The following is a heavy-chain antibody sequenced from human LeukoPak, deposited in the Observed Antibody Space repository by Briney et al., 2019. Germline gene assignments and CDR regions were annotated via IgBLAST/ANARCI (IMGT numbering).Heavy chain of an antibody. D-gene: IGHD2-2*01. CDR2: ITPNSGRT. Sequence: ASVKVSCTASGYTFTGYYMHWVRQAPGQGLEWMGWITPNSGRTNYAQKYQGRVTMTRDTSISTAYIELSRLRSDDTAVYYCARELVVPGAMPIDSWGQGNLVTVSS. CDR1: GYTFTGYY. J-gene: IGHJ4*02. V-gene: IGHV1-2*02. CDR3: ARELVVPGAMPIDS.